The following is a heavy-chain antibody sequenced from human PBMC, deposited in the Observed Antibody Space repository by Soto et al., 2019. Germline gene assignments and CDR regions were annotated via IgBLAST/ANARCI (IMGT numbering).Heavy chain of an antibody. CDR3: AKDRVDY. CDR2: IYYDGRNK. Sequence: GGSLRLSCAASGFTFSSYGMHWVRQAPGKGLEWVALIYYDGRNKYYADSVKGRFTISRDNSKSTLYLQMNSLRAEDTAVYYCAKDRVDYWGQGTLVTVSS. CDR1: GFTFSSYG. V-gene: IGHV3-33*06. J-gene: IGHJ4*02.